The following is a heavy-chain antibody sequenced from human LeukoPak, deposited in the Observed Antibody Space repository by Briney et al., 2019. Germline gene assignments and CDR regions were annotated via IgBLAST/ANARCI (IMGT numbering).Heavy chain of an antibody. J-gene: IGHJ4*02. D-gene: IGHD6-19*01. Sequence: SQTLSLTCTVSGGSISSGDYYWNWIRQPAGKGLEWIGRIYATGSTNYNPSLKSRVTMSVDTSKNQFSLKLSSVTAADTAVYYCARGNPYSSAWSFDYWGQGTLVTVSS. CDR3: ARGNPYSSAWSFDY. CDR1: GGSISSGDYY. V-gene: IGHV4-61*02. CDR2: IYATGST.